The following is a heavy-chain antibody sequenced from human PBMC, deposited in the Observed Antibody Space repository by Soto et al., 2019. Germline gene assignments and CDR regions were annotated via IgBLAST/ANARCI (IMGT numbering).Heavy chain of an antibody. Sequence: EVQLLESGGGLVQPGGSLRLSCTASGFSLSTYGVTWVRQAPGKGLEWVSGVSGGSGTTHYADSVKGRFTITTDNSENTAYLQMNSLRVEDTAVYYCAKRNGYGDHWGQGTLVTVS. CDR2: VSGGSGTT. CDR3: AKRNGYGDH. V-gene: IGHV3-23*01. J-gene: IGHJ4*02. CDR1: GFSLSTYG. D-gene: IGHD5-12*01.